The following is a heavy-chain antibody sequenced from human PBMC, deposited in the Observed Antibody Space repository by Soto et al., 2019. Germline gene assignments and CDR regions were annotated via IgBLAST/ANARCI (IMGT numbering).Heavy chain of an antibody. CDR1: GFTFTRYS. CDR2: ISSTTNYI. D-gene: IGHD6-19*01. CDR3: AKAPFSSGCPGY. Sequence: GGSLRLSCAASGFTFTRYSMNWVRQAPGKGLEWVSSISSTTNYIYYADSMKGRFTVSRDNAKNSVYLDMNSLSAEDTAVYYCAKAPFSSGCPGYWGQGTLVTVSS. V-gene: IGHV3-21*01. J-gene: IGHJ4*02.